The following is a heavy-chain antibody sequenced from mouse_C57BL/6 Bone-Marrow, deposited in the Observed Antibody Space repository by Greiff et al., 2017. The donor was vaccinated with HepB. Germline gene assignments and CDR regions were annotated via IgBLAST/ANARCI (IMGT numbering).Heavy chain of an antibody. CDR3: ARRSDYYGSSKGFAY. CDR1: GFTFSSYA. D-gene: IGHD1-1*01. V-gene: IGHV5-4*01. CDR2: ISDGGSYT. Sequence: EVQGVESGGGLVKPGGSLKLSCAASGFTFSSYAMSWVRQTPEKRLEWVATISDGGSYTYYPDNVKGRFTISRDNAKNNLYLQLSHLKSEDTAMYYCARRSDYYGSSKGFAYWGQGTLVTVSA. J-gene: IGHJ3*01.